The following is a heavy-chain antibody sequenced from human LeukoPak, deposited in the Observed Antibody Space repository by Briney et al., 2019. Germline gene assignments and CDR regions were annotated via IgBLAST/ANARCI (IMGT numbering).Heavy chain of an antibody. Sequence: SVKVSCKASGGTFSSYAISWVRQAPGQGLEWMGGVIPIFGTANYAQKFQGRVTITADESTSTAYMELSSLRSEDTAVYYCARVPTGHIVVVTEYYFDYWGQGTLVTVSS. D-gene: IGHD2-21*02. V-gene: IGHV1-69*13. CDR2: VIPIFGTA. J-gene: IGHJ4*02. CDR1: GGTFSSYA. CDR3: ARVPTGHIVVVTEYYFDY.